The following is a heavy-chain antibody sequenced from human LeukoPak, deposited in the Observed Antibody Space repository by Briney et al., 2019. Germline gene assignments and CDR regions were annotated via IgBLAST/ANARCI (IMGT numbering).Heavy chain of an antibody. Sequence: SVKVSYKASGYTFTSYYMHWVRQAPGQGLEWMGIINPSGGSTSYAQKFQGRVTMTRDTSTSTVYMELSSLRSEDTAVYYCATQYGSDAYYFDYWGQGTLVTVSS. J-gene: IGHJ4*02. CDR1: GYTFTSYY. V-gene: IGHV1-46*01. CDR3: ATQYGSDAYYFDY. D-gene: IGHD3-10*01. CDR2: INPSGGST.